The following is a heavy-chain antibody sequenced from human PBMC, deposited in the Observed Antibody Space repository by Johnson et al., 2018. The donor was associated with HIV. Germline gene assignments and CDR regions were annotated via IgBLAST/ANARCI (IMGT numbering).Heavy chain of an antibody. D-gene: IGHD6-13*01. CDR1: GFIFSNAW. J-gene: IGHJ3*01. V-gene: IGHV3-15*01. CDR3: ARGRIATGGMRGGAFDV. Sequence: VQLVESGGGLVKPGGSLRLSCAASGFIFSNAWMSWVRQAPGKGLEWVGHIKSKTDGGTPDYAAPVNGRFTISRDNSTLYLQMNSLRVEDTAVYYCARGRIATGGMRGGAFDVWGQGTMVTVSP. CDR2: IKSKTDGGTP.